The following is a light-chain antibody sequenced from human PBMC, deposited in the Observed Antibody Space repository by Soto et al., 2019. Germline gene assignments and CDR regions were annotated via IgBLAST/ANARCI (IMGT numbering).Light chain of an antibody. V-gene: IGKV1-5*03. CDR3: QQCSNFPRT. CDR1: QSISTW. J-gene: IGKJ1*01. Sequence: DIEMTQSPATLSVSLGDRATISCRASQSISTWLAWYQQKPGKAPKLLIYKASSLAGGVPSRFSGSGSGTEFTLTISSLQPDDFAIYYCQQCSNFPRTFGQGTKVDIK. CDR2: KAS.